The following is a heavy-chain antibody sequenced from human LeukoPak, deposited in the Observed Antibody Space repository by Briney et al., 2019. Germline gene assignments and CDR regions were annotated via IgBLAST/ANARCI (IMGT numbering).Heavy chain of an antibody. CDR3: ARARESQQLVTYFDY. CDR1: GFSFDDYA. J-gene: IGHJ4*02. V-gene: IGHV3-9*01. CDR2: ISWYSDTR. Sequence: GGSLRLSCAVSGFSFDDYAMHWLGQVPGKGLAWVAGISWYSDTRGYVDSVKGRFTISRDNSKNTLYLQMNSLRAEDTAVYYCARARESQQLVTYFDYWGQGTLVTVSS. D-gene: IGHD6-13*01.